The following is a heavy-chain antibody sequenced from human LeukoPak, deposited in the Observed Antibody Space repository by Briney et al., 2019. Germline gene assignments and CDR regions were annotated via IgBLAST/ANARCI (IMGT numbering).Heavy chain of an antibody. Sequence: PGASLRLSCAVSGFSLSRYVMNWVRKAPGKGLEWVAAISDSGGSTYYADSVKGRFTISRDNSRNTLYLQMNTLRAEDTAVYYCAKCRGSSWSDYFDYWGQGTLVTVSS. J-gene: IGHJ4*02. V-gene: IGHV3-23*01. D-gene: IGHD6-13*01. CDR2: ISDSGGST. CDR1: GFSLSRYV. CDR3: AKCRGSSWSDYFDY.